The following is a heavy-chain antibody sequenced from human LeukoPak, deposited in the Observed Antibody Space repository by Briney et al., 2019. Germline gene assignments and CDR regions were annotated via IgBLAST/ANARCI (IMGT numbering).Heavy chain of an antibody. CDR3: ARVSGYSYGYNYFDY. CDR1: GGSISSGDYY. J-gene: IGHJ4*02. V-gene: IGHV4-30-4*01. Sequence: SETLSLTCTVSGGSISSGDYYWSWIRQPPEKGLEWIGYIYYSGSTYYNPSLKSRVTISVDTSKNQFSLKLSSVTAADTAVYYCARVSGYSYGYNYFDYWGQGTLVTVSS. D-gene: IGHD5-18*01. CDR2: IYYSGST.